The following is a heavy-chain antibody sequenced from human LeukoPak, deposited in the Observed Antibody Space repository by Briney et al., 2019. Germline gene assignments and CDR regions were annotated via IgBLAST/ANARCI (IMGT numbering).Heavy chain of an antibody. CDR3: ARAPYSSSHYFDY. Sequence: SETLSLTCAVYGGSFSGYYWSWIRQPPGKGLEWIGEINHSGSTNYNPSLKSRVTISVDTSKNQFSPKLSSVTAADTAVYYCARAPYSSSHYFDYWGQGTLVTVSS. J-gene: IGHJ4*02. D-gene: IGHD6-6*01. V-gene: IGHV4-34*01. CDR1: GGSFSGYY. CDR2: INHSGST.